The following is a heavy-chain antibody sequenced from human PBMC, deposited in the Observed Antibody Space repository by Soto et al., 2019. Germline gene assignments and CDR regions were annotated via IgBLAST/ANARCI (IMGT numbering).Heavy chain of an antibody. CDR3: ARGPLYYYDSIDPRS. V-gene: IGHV3-21*04. CDR1: GFTFSTYT. CDR2: ISGSSSYI. D-gene: IGHD3-22*01. J-gene: IGHJ4*02. Sequence: GGSLRLSCASSGFTFSTYTMSWVRQAPGKGLEWVSSISGSSSYIYYADSVKGRFTISRDNAKNSLYLQMNSLRAEGTAVYYCARGPLYYYDSIDPRSWGQGTLVTVSS.